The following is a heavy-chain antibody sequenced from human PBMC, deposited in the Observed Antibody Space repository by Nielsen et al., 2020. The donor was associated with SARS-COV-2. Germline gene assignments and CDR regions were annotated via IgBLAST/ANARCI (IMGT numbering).Heavy chain of an antibody. Sequence: VRQAPGKGLEWVSSISSSSSYIYYADSVKGRFTISRDNAKNSLYLQMNSLRAEDTAVYYCARNSGWYPNVNKYYYYGMDVWGQGTTVTVSS. V-gene: IGHV3-21*01. J-gene: IGHJ6*02. CDR3: ARNSGWYPNVNKYYYYGMDV. CDR2: ISSSSSYI. D-gene: IGHD6-19*01.